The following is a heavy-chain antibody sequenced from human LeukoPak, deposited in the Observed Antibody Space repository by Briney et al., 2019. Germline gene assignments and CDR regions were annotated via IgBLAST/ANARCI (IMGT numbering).Heavy chain of an antibody. CDR2: ISWNSGSI. Sequence: GGSLRLSCAASGFTFDDYAMHWVRQAPGKGLEWVSGISWNSGSIGYADSVKGRFTISRDNSKNTLFLQMNSLRAEDTAVYYCAKGPPSSSAQYFQHWGQGTLVTVS. D-gene: IGHD6-6*01. CDR1: GFTFDDYA. J-gene: IGHJ1*01. CDR3: AKGPPSSSAQYFQH. V-gene: IGHV3-9*01.